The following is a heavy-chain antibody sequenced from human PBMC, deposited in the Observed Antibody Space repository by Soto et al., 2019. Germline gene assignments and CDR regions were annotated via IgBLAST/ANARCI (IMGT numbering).Heavy chain of an antibody. CDR2: IYSSGNS. J-gene: IGHJ4*02. CDR3: ASALTGDYVGFDY. V-gene: IGHV4-31*03. CDR1: GASISRDDYY. Sequence: QVQLQESGPGLVKPSQTLSLTCSVSGASISRDDYYWSWIRQHPGKGLEWIAYIYSSGNSYCNPSLSSRVAISLDTSKNQFSLRLSSVTAADTGVYYCASALTGDYVGFDYWGQGTPATVSS. D-gene: IGHD3-9*01.